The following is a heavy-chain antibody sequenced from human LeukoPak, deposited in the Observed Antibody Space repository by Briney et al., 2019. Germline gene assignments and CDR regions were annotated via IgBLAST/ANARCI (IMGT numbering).Heavy chain of an antibody. CDR2: IYHSGST. CDR1: GYSISSGYY. V-gene: IGHV4-38-2*01. J-gene: IGHJ3*02. CDR3: ARAVGGYCGGDCPDI. D-gene: IGHD2-21*02. Sequence: PSETLSLTCAVSGYSISSGYYWGWIRQPPGKGLEWIGSIYHSGSTYYNPSLKSRVTISVDTSKNQFSLKLSSVTAADTAVYYCARAVGGYCGGDCPDIWGQGTMVTVSS.